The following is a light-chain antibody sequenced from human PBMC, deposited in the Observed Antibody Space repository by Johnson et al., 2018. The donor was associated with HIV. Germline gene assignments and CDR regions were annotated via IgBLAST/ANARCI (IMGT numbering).Light chain of an antibody. CDR2: DNN. CDR3: GTWDSSLNAYV. J-gene: IGLJ1*01. CDR1: SSNIGSNY. Sequence: QSVLTQPPSVSAAPGQRVTISCSVSSSNIGSNYVSWYQQFPGAAPNLLIYDNNNQLSRIPDRASVSKYGTSAPLGITGLQTGDEPDYYCGTWDSSLNAYVFGTGTNVTVL. V-gene: IGLV1-51*01.